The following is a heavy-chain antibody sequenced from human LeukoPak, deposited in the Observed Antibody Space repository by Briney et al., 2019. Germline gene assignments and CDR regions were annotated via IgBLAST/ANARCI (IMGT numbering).Heavy chain of an antibody. V-gene: IGHV4-38-2*02. CDR1: GYSISSGYY. CDR3: ARQTGSGLFILP. CDR2: IYHSGRT. J-gene: IGHJ4*02. Sequence: EASETLSLTCTVSGYSISSGYYWGWIRQPPGKGLEWIGSIYHSGRTFYNPSLKSRVTISVDTSKNQFSLKLTSVTAADTAVYYCARQTGSGLFILPGGQGTLVTVSS. D-gene: IGHD3/OR15-3a*01.